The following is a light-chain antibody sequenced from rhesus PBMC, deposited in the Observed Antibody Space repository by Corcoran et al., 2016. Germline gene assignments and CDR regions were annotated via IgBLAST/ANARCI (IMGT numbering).Light chain of an antibody. CDR2: KAS. V-gene: IGKV1-22*01. J-gene: IGKJ2*01. Sequence: DIQMTQSPSSLSASVGDKVTITCRASQVISSWLAWYQQKPGIPPRLLIYKASSLRSGGPSRFSGSGFRTDFTLTISSRQPEDFATYFCLQYDSSPYSFGQGTKVEIK. CDR3: LQYDSSPYS. CDR1: QVISSW.